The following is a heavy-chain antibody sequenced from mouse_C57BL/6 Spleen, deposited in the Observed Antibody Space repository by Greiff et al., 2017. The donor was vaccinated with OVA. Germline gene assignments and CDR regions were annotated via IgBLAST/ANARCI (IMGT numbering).Heavy chain of an antibody. CDR2: ISYSGST. D-gene: IGHD2-5*01. Sequence: EVQLQQSGPGMVKPSQSLSLTCTVTGYSITSGYDWHWIRHFPGNKLEWMGYISYSGSTNYNPSLKSRISITHDTSKNHFFLKLNSVTTEDTATYYCASRLGYSNYVFAYWGQGTLVTVSA. J-gene: IGHJ3*01. V-gene: IGHV3-1*01. CDR3: ASRLGYSNYVFAY. CDR1: GYSITSGYD.